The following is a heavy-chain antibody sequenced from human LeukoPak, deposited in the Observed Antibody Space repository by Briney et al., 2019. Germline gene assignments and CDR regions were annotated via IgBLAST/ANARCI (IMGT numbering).Heavy chain of an antibody. CDR3: AKEYTPSSPLGELDS. D-gene: IGHD6-6*01. CDR1: GLSFSSYA. CDR2: IRHDETKE. J-gene: IGHJ5*01. Sequence: GGSLRLSRAVSGLSFSSYAFHWVRQAPGKGLEWVAVIRHDETKEYYADSVQGRFTISRDTSKTTLYLQMNSLRAEDTAVYYCAKEYTPSSPLGELDSWGQGTLVTVSS. V-gene: IGHV3-33*06.